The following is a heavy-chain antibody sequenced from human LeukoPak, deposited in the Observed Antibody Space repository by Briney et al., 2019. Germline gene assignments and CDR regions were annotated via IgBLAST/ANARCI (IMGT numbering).Heavy chain of an antibody. V-gene: IGHV3-9*01. CDR1: GFTFDDYA. CDR2: ISWNSGSI. D-gene: IGHD6-13*01. Sequence: PGGSLRLSCAASGFTFDDYAMHWVRQAPGKGLEWVSGISWNSGSIGYADSVKGRFTISRDNSKNTLYLQMNSLRAEDTAVYYCAKEPNSMAAAGNWFDPWGQGTLVTVSS. J-gene: IGHJ5*02. CDR3: AKEPNSMAAAGNWFDP.